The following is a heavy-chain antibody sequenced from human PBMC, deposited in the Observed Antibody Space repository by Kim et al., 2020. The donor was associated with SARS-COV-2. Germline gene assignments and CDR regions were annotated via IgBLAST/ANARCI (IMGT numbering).Heavy chain of an antibody. V-gene: IGHV3-15*01. D-gene: IGHD2-15*01. Sequence: GGSLRLSCATSGFSFNDDWMHWVRQAPGKGLEWVGVIKSNCHGRSCVYALPVDFRFTIPRSDSKLTLYLQMMRVETEVTNDCDRATVRPMHSCTLFLDS. CDR3: ATVRPMHSCTLFLDS. CDR2: IKSNCHGRSC. CDR1: GFSFNDDW. J-gene: IGHJ5*01.